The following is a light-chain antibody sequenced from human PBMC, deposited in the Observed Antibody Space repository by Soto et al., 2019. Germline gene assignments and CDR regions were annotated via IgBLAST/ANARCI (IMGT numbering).Light chain of an antibody. V-gene: IGLV1-40*01. CDR3: QSYDSSLRGSWV. J-gene: IGLJ3*02. CDR2: GNS. CDR1: SSNIGAGYD. Sequence: QSVLTQPPSVSGAPGQRVIISSTGSSSNIGAGYDVHWYQQLPGTAPKLLIYGNSNRPSGVPDRFSGSKSGTSASLAITGLQAEDEADYYCQSYDSSLRGSWVFGGGTKLTVL.